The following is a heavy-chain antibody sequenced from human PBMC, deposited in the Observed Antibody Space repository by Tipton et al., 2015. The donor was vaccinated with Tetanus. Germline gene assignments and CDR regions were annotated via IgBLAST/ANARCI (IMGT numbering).Heavy chain of an antibody. CDR1: GASVSSGGYY. D-gene: IGHD6-19*01. CDR3: ARHSGWYNFFTGVDV. CDR2: IYFSGHT. J-gene: IGHJ6*02. Sequence: TLSLTCTVSGASVSSGGYYWSWIRQSPGKGLEWIGYIYFSGHTKYNPSLKSRVTFSLDTSQNQISLQLTSVTAADTAVYHCARHSGWYNFFTGVDVWGLGTTVTVSS. V-gene: IGHV4-61*08.